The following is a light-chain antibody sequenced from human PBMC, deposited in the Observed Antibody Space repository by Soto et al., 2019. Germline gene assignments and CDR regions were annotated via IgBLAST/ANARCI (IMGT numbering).Light chain of an antibody. CDR3: NSHTSSTVWV. J-gene: IGLJ3*02. CDR1: SSDVGGYDL. V-gene: IGLV2-14*01. Sequence: QSVLTQPASVSGSPGQSITISCTGTSSDVGGYDLVSWYQLHPGKAPKLIIYEVSNRPSGVSNRFSGSKSGNTASLTISGLQAEDEADYYCNSHTSSTVWVFGGGTKLTVL. CDR2: EVS.